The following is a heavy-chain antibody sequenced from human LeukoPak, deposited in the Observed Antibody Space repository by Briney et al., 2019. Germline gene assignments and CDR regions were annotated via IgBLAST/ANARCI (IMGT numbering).Heavy chain of an antibody. V-gene: IGHV3-30-3*01. D-gene: IGHD3-22*01. J-gene: IGHJ4*02. CDR1: GXTFSSYA. CDR2: ISYDGSNK. CDR3: ATFTMIGLGYFDY. Sequence: PGRSLRLSCAASGXTFSSYAMHWVRQAPGKGQEWVAVISYDGSNKYYADSVKGRFTISRDNSKNTLYLQMNSLRAEDTAVYYCATFTMIGLGYFDYWGQGTLVTVSS.